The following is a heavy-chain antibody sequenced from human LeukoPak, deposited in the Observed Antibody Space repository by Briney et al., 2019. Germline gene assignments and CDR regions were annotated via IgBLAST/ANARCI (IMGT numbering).Heavy chain of an antibody. Sequence: LETLSLTCTVSGGSISSSYWSWIRQSPGKGLEWIGYIHHSGNTNSSPPLKSRVTISVDTPNNQFSLKVNSVTAADTAVYYCVRWQYCGGNCFFSAFDIWGQGTMVTVSS. CDR2: IHHSGNT. CDR1: GGSISSSY. V-gene: IGHV4-59*01. D-gene: IGHD2-21*01. J-gene: IGHJ3*02. CDR3: VRWQYCGGNCFFSAFDI.